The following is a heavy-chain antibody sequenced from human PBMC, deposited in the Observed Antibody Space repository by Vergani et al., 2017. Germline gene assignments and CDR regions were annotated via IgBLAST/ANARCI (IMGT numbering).Heavy chain of an antibody. CDR2: ISGSGDST. CDR1: GFTFINYG. J-gene: IGHJ6*02. CDR3: AKVPGRLYYYYGMDV. V-gene: IGHV3-23*01. Sequence: EVQLLESGGGLVQPGGSLRLSCVASGFTFINYGMSWVRQAPGMGLEWVSVISGSGDSTYYADSVKGRFTISRDNSKNTLYLQMNSLGVEDTAVYYCAKVPGRLYYYYGMDVWGQGTTVTVSS.